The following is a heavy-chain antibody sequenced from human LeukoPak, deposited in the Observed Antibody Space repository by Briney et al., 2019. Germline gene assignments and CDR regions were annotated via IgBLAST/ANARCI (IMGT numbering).Heavy chain of an antibody. J-gene: IGHJ4*02. D-gene: IGHD1-26*01. CDR3: ARDLGRRTLYYFDY. CDR2: IWYDGSNK. Sequence: PGRSLRLSCAASGFTFSSYGMHWVRRAPGKGLEWVAVIWYDGSNKYYADSVKGRFTISRDNSKNTLYLQMNSLRAEDTAVYYCARDLGRRTLYYFDYWGQGTLVTVSS. V-gene: IGHV3-33*01. CDR1: GFTFSSYG.